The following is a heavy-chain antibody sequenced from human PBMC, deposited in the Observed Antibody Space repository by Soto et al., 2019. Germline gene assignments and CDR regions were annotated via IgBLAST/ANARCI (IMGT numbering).Heavy chain of an antibody. Sequence: QVQLQQWGAGLLKPSETLSLTCAVYGGSFSGYYWSWIHQPPGKGLEWIGETNHSGSTNYNPSLKSRVTISVDTSKNQFSLKLSSVTAADTAVYYCARGRSLVRYYYDSSGYGYWGQGTLVTVSS. J-gene: IGHJ4*02. CDR3: ARGRSLVRYYYDSSGYGY. D-gene: IGHD3-22*01. CDR2: TNHSGST. V-gene: IGHV4-34*01. CDR1: GGSFSGYY.